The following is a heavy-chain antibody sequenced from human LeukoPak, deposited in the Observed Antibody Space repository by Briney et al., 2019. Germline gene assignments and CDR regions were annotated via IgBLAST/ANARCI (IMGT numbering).Heavy chain of an antibody. Sequence: GGFLRLSCAASGFTFSSYWMHWVRQAPGKGLVWVSHILTDDIITAYADSVKGQFTISRDNAKNTLYLQMNSLRADDTAVYYCVRGSAFDIWGQGTMVTVSS. J-gene: IGHJ3*02. V-gene: IGHV3-74*03. CDR1: GFTFSSYW. CDR2: ILTDDIIT. CDR3: VRGSAFDI.